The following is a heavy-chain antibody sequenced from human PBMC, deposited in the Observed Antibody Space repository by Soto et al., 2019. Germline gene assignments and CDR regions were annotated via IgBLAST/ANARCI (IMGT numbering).Heavy chain of an antibody. Sequence: EVQLLESGGGLVQPGGSLRLSCAASGFTFSSYAMSWVRQAPGKGLEWVSVISGSGDSTYYADSVRGRFTISRDNSKNTLYLQRNSLRAEDTAVYYWARDRDGAAAGPTKFYGMDVWGQGTTVTVSS. CDR2: ISGSGDST. J-gene: IGHJ6*02. V-gene: IGHV3-23*01. CDR3: ARDRDGAAAGPTKFYGMDV. CDR1: GFTFSSYA. D-gene: IGHD6-13*01.